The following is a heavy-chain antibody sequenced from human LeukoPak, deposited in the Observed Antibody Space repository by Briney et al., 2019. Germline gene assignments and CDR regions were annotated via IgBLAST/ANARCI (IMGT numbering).Heavy chain of an antibody. V-gene: IGHV3-7*03. J-gene: IGHJ4*02. CDR1: GFTFSSYW. Sequence: GGSLRLSCAASGFTFSSYWMSWVRQAPGKGLEWVANIKQDGREKYYVDSVKGRFTISRDNAKNSLYLQMNSLRAEDTALYYCARDMITFGGVIVTGFDYWGQGTLVTVSS. CDR2: IKQDGREK. CDR3: ARDMITFGGVIVTGFDY. D-gene: IGHD3-16*02.